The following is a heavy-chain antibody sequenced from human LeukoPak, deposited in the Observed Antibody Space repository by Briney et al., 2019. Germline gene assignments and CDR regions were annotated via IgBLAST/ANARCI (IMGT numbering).Heavy chain of an antibody. D-gene: IGHD1-26*01. J-gene: IGHJ6*03. V-gene: IGHV3-9*03. CDR2: ISWNSGSI. CDR1: GFTFDDYA. CDR3: AKDRGASYYYMDV. Sequence: GGSLRLSCAASGFTFDDYAMHWVRQAPGKGLEWVSGISWNSGSIGYADSVKGRFTISRDNAKNSLYLQMNSLRAEDMALYYCAKDRGASYYYMDVWGKGTTVTVSS.